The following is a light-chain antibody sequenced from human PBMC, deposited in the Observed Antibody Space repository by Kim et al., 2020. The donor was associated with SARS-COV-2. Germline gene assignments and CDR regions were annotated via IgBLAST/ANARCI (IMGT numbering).Light chain of an antibody. CDR2: DVS. CDR3: SSYTSSITLV. Sequence: GQTITISCPGTSSDVGGYNYVSWYQRHPGKAPKLMIYDVSNRPSGVSNRFSGSKSGNTASLTISGLQPEDEADYFCSSYTSSITLVFGGGTQLTVL. V-gene: IGLV2-14*03. CDR1: SSDVGGYNY. J-gene: IGLJ2*01.